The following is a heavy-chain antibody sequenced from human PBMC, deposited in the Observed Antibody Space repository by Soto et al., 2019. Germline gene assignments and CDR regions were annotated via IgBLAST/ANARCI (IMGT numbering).Heavy chain of an antibody. CDR2: IYWDDDK. Sequence: QITLKESGPTLVKPTQTLTLTCTFSGFSLSTSGVGVGWIRQHPGKDLEWLALIYWDDDKRYSPSLKSRLTITKDTSTNKVVLRMTNMDPVDTATYYCAHRLPIRYFDREEDAFDIWGQGTMVTVS. CDR3: AHRLPIRYFDREEDAFDI. D-gene: IGHD3-9*01. V-gene: IGHV2-5*02. CDR1: GFSLSTSGVG. J-gene: IGHJ3*02.